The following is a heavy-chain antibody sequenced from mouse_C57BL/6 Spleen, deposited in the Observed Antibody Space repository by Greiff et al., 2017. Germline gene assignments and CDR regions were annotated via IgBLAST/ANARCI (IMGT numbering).Heavy chain of an antibody. CDR3: ARRGLGRDYYAMDY. CDR1: GYAFSSSW. CDR2: IYPGDGDT. J-gene: IGHJ4*01. V-gene: IGHV1-82*01. D-gene: IGHD4-1*01. Sequence: QVQLKESGPELVKPGASVKISCKASGYAFSSSWMNWVKQRPGKGLEWIGRIYPGDGDTNYNGKFKGKATLTADKSSSTAYMQLSSLTSEDSAVYFCARRGLGRDYYAMDYWGQGTSVTVSS.